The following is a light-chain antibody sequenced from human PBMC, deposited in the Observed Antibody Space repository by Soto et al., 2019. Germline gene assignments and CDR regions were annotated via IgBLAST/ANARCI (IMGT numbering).Light chain of an antibody. V-gene: IGKV1-39*01. CDR3: QQSYSTPPWT. CDR2: AAS. Sequence: DIQMTQSPSTLPASVGDRVTITCRASQSVSIYLNWYQQKPGKAPNLLISAASSLQNGVPSRFRGSGSGTAFTLTISGLQPADFATYYCQQSYSTPPWTFGQGTKVDI. CDR1: QSVSIY. J-gene: IGKJ1*01.